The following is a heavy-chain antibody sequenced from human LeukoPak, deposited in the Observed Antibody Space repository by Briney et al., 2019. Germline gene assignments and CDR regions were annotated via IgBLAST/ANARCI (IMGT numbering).Heavy chain of an antibody. Sequence: PGGSLRLSCAVSGFTFNNYAMSWVRQAPGKGLEWVSGISGSGGSTYYADSVKGRFTISRDNSRNTLYLQMNSLRAEDTAVYYCAKRPSIAFFDYWGQGTLVTVSS. CDR2: ISGSGGST. CDR3: AKRPSIAFFDY. V-gene: IGHV3-23*01. D-gene: IGHD6-6*01. J-gene: IGHJ4*02. CDR1: GFTFNNYA.